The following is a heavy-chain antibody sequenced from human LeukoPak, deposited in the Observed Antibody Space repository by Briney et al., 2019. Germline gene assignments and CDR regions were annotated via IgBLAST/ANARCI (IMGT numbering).Heavy chain of an antibody. J-gene: IGHJ4*02. V-gene: IGHV3-23*01. D-gene: IGHD6-13*01. CDR3: ASPAGNFDY. CDR1: GFTFNSYA. CDR2: ISGSGDST. Sequence: GGSLRLSCAASGFTFNSYAMSWVRQAPGKGREWVSAISGSGDSTYYADSVKGRFTISRDNSKNTLYLQMNSLRAEDTAVYYCASPAGNFDYWGQGTLVTVSS.